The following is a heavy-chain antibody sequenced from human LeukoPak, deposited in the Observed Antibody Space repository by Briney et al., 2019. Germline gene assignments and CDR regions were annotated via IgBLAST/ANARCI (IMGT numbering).Heavy chain of an antibody. CDR3: ARRVLLWFGGIHRLEKNWFDP. Sequence: SETLSLTCTVSGGSISSSSYYWGWIRQPPGKRLEWIGSIYYSGTTYYNPSLKSRVTISVDTSKNQFSLKLSSVTAADTAVYYCARRVLLWFGGIHRLEKNWFDPWGQGTLVTVSS. CDR2: IYYSGTT. D-gene: IGHD3-10*01. V-gene: IGHV4-39*01. CDR1: GGSISSSSYY. J-gene: IGHJ5*02.